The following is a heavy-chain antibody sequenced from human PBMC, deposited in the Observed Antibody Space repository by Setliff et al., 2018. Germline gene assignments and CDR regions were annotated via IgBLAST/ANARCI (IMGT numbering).Heavy chain of an antibody. D-gene: IGHD6-13*01. Sequence: GGSLRLSCAASGFTFSSYSMNWVRQAPGKGLEWVSYISSSGSTIYYADSVKGRLTISRDNARNSLYLQMNSLRAEDTAVYYCTSYGSYSSSWYGAYYFDYWGQGTLVTVSS. V-gene: IGHV3-48*04. CDR2: ISSSGSTI. J-gene: IGHJ4*02. CDR1: GFTFSSYS. CDR3: TSYGSYSSSWYGAYYFDY.